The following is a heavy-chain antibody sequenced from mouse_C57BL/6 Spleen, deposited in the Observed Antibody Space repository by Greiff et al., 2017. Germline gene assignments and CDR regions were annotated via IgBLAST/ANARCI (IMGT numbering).Heavy chain of an antibody. J-gene: IGHJ4*01. V-gene: IGHV5-6*01. CDR1: GFTFSSYG. Sequence: DVHLVESGGDLVKPGGSLKLSCAASGFTFSSYGMSWVRQTPDKRLEWVATISSGGSYTYYPDSVKGRFTISRDNAKNTLYLQMSSLKSEDTAMYYCAREDGYAMDYWGQGTSVTVSS. CDR2: ISSGGSYT. CDR3: AREDGYAMDY.